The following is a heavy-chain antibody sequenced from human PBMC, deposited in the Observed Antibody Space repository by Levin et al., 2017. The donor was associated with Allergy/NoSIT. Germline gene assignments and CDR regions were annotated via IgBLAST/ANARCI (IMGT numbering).Heavy chain of an antibody. Sequence: ASVKVSCKASGYTFTGFYMHWVRQAPGQGLEWMGRINPNSGGTNYAQKFQGRVTMTRDTSISTAYMELSRLRSDDTAVYYCARDLAVADTYYYDGMDVWGQGTTVTVSS. CDR1: GYTFTGFY. D-gene: IGHD6-19*01. CDR3: ARDLAVADTYYYDGMDV. V-gene: IGHV1-2*06. CDR2: INPNSGGT. J-gene: IGHJ6*02.